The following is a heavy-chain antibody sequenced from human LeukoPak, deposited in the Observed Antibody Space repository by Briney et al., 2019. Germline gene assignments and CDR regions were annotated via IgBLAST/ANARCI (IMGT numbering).Heavy chain of an antibody. V-gene: IGHV3-30-3*01. CDR1: GFTFSSYA. CDR2: ISYDGSNK. J-gene: IGHJ3*02. Sequence: GGSLRLSCAASGFTFSSYAMHWVRQAPGKGLEWVAVISYDGSNKYYADSVKGRFTISRDNSKNTLYLQMNSLRAEDTAVYYCARERVGAGAFDIWGHGIMVTVSS. CDR3: ARERVGAGAFDI. D-gene: IGHD1-26*01.